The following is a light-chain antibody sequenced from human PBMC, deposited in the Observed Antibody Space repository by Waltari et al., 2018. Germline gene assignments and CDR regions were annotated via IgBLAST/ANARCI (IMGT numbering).Light chain of an antibody. CDR2: AAS. J-gene: IGKJ1*01. Sequence: CRTSHSFTRALAGYQQRPGQAPRLLIYAASNMATGGPDGFSGGGSWTDVSLTSSGVEPEGFAVYYCPHYLRLPVTFGQGTKVEVK. CDR1: HSFTRA. V-gene: IGKV3-11*01. CDR3: PHYLRLPVT.